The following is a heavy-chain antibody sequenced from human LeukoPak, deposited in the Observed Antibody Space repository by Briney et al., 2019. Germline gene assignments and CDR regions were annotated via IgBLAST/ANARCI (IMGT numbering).Heavy chain of an antibody. V-gene: IGHV1-18*01. Sequence: ASVKVSCKASGYTFTSYGISWVRQAPGQGLEWMGWISAYNGNTNYAQKLQGRVTITADESTSTAYMELSSLRSEDTAVYYCARDPRIPDSSSSLDWFDPWGQGTLVTVSS. CDR2: ISAYNGNT. J-gene: IGHJ5*02. D-gene: IGHD6-6*01. CDR1: GYTFTSYG. CDR3: ARDPRIPDSSSSLDWFDP.